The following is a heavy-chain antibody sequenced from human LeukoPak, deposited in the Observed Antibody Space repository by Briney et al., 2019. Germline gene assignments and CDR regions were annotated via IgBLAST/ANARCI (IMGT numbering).Heavy chain of an antibody. Sequence: SETLSLTCSVSGGSISRSSYYWGWIRQPPGKGLGWIGSIYYSGSTYYNPSLKSRVTISVDTSKNQFSLKLSSVTAADTAVYYCARVAIAAAGGFDPWGQGTLVTVSS. V-gene: IGHV4-39*07. CDR1: GGSISRSSYY. J-gene: IGHJ5*02. D-gene: IGHD6-13*01. CDR2: IYYSGST. CDR3: ARVAIAAAGGFDP.